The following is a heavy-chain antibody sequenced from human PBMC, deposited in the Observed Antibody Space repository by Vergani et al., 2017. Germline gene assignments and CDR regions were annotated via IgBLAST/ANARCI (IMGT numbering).Heavy chain of an antibody. J-gene: IGHJ3*02. D-gene: IGHD3-9*01. CDR2: INPNSGGT. CDR1: GYTFTGYY. CDR3: ARGGSYDILTGYYEDAFDI. V-gene: IGHV1-2*02. Sequence: QVQLVQSGAEVKKPGASVKVSCKASGYTFTGYYMHWVRQAPGQGLEWMGWINPNSGGTNYAQKFQGRVTMTRDTSISTAYMELSRLRSDDTAVYYCARGGSYDILTGYYEDAFDIWGQGTMVTVSS.